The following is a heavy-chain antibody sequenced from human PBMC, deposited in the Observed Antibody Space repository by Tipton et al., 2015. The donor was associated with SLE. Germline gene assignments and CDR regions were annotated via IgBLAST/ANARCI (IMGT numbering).Heavy chain of an antibody. D-gene: IGHD3-9*01. J-gene: IGHJ5*02. Sequence: SLRLSCAASGFTFSSYEMNWVRQAPGKGLEWVSYVSSSGSTIYYADSVKGRFTISRDNAKNSLYLQMNSLRAEDTALYYCARDGIRYFDWYGWWFDPWGQGTLVTVSS. CDR1: GFTFSSYE. CDR3: ARDGIRYFDWYGWWFDP. V-gene: IGHV3-48*03. CDR2: VSSSGSTI.